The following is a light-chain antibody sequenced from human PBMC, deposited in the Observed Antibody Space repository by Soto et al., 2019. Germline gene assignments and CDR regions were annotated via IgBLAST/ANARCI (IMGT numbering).Light chain of an antibody. CDR3: AAWDDSQNGPV. CDR2: SNN. V-gene: IGLV1-44*01. CDR1: SSNIGSNR. J-gene: IGLJ3*02. Sequence: HSVLTQPPSASGTPGQRVTISCSGSSSNIGSNRVHWYQQLPGTAPKLLIYSNNQRPSGVPDRFSGSKSGTSASLAISGLQSEDGADDDCAAWDDSQNGPVFGGGTKLTVL.